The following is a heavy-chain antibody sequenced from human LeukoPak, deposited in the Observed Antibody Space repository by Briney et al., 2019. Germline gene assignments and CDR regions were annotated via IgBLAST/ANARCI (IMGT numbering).Heavy chain of an antibody. V-gene: IGHV3-23*01. CDR3: ARALWPYYFDY. Sequence: SGGSLRLSCAASGFTFSSYAMGWVRHSPGKGLELLSLITGRGTNTYYPDTVKVRFAISRDNSKNTLYLQMNSLRAEDTAVYYCARALWPYYFDYWGQGTLVTVSS. CDR2: ITGRGTNT. J-gene: IGHJ4*02. CDR1: GFTFSSYA. D-gene: IGHD2-21*01.